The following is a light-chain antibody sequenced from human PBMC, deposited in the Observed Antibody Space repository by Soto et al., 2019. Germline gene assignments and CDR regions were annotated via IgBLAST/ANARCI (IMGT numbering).Light chain of an antibody. Sequence: IRMPKSPSSLSASTGDRVTITCRASQGISSYLAWYQQKPGKAPKLLIYAASTLQSGVPSRFSGSGSGTDFTLTISCLQSEDFASYYCHQYYSYPTIPFGQGTRLEVK. CDR1: QGISSY. J-gene: IGKJ5*01. CDR2: AAS. V-gene: IGKV1-8*01. CDR3: HQYYSYPTIP.